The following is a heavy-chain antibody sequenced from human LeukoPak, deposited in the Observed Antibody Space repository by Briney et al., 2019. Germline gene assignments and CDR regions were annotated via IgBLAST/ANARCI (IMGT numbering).Heavy chain of an antibody. CDR1: GASTSSSY. J-gene: IGHJ6*03. Sequence: SETLSLTCTVSGASTSSSYWSWIWQPPGEGVERIGYIYTSGNTNYNPSLQSRVTMSVDTPNNQFSLNLTSVTAADTAVYYCARLQSYGSGRSYYMDVWANGATVTVS. CDR2: IYTSGNT. D-gene: IGHD3-10*01. V-gene: IGHV4-4*09. CDR3: ARLQSYGSGRSYYMDV.